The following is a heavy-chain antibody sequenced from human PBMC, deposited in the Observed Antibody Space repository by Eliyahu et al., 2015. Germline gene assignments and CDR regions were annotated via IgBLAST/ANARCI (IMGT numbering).Heavy chain of an antibody. Sequence: EVQLVESGGGLVQPGGSLRLSCAASGFPFSSYWMHWVRQAPEKGLVWVSRISSDGTITTYADSVKGRFTISSDNAKNTLYLQMNSLTAEDTAVYYCTVGTTINSFDYWGQGTLVTVSS. J-gene: IGHJ4*02. CDR1: GFPFSSYW. V-gene: IGHV3-74*03. D-gene: IGHD1-1*01. CDR3: TVGTTINSFDY. CDR2: ISSDGTIT.